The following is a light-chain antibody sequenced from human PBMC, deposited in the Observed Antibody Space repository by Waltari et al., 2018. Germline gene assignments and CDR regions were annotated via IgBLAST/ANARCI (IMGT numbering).Light chain of an antibody. CDR1: SGINVAAYR. V-gene: IGLV5-45*03. Sequence: QAVLTQPSSLSVSPGASASPTCTLRSGINVAAYRIYWFQQKPGSPPQYLLRYKSDSDKQQGSGVPSRFSGSKDASANAGILLISGLQSEDEADYYCMIWHSSTWVFGGGTKLTVL. J-gene: IGLJ3*02. CDR3: MIWHSSTWV. CDR2: YKSDSDK.